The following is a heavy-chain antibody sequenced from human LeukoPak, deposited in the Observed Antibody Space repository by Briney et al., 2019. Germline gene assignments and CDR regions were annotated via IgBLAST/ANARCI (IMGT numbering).Heavy chain of an antibody. Sequence: AASVKVSCKASGYTFTSYYMHWVRQAPGQGLEWMGITNPSGGSTSYAQKFQGRVTMTRDTSTSTVYMELSSLRSEDTAVYYCARDRGLKRVTSRKGGDYYYYGMDVWGQGTTVTVSS. CDR3: ARDRGLKRVTSRKGGDYYYYGMDV. CDR2: TNPSGGST. CDR1: GYTFTSYY. V-gene: IGHV1-46*01. D-gene: IGHD2-21*02. J-gene: IGHJ6*02.